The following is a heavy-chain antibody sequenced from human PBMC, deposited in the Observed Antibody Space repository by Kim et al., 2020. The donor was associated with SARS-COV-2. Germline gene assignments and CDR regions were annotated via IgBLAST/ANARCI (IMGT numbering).Heavy chain of an antibody. D-gene: IGHD1-1*01. CDR3: ASSGWVDP. V-gene: IGHV4-34*01. CDR2: SAST. J-gene: IGHJ5*02. Sequence: SASTTYNPSLKRRVTISVDTSKNQFSLKLSSVPAADTAVYYGASSGWVDPWGQGTLVTVSS.